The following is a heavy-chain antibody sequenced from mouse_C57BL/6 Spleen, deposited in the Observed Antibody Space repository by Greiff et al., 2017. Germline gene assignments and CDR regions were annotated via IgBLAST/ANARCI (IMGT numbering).Heavy chain of an antibody. D-gene: IGHD2-5*01. CDR2: IDPSDSYT. Sequence: VQLQQPGAELVMPGASVKLSCKASGYTFTSYWMHWVKQRPGQGLEWIGEIDPSDSYTNYNQKFKGKSTLTVDKSSSTAYMELSSLTSEDSAVYYCAREVDSNPSYWYFDVWGTGTTVTVSS. V-gene: IGHV1-69*01. CDR1: GYTFTSYW. J-gene: IGHJ1*03. CDR3: AREVDSNPSYWYFDV.